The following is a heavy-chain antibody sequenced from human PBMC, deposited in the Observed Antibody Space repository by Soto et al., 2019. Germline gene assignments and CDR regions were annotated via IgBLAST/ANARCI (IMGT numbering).Heavy chain of an antibody. CDR1: EFTFGDYD. J-gene: IGHJ5*02. Sequence: QVQLVESGGGLVKPGGSLRLSCAASEFTFGDYDMSWIRQAPGKGLEWLSYIGRSGTPIYYADSVKGRFTISRDNAEDSLFLQMNSLRVEDTAIYYCARVAWRGRIGFGGVIGNWYDAWGQGTLVTVSS. V-gene: IGHV3-11*01. CDR3: ARVAWRGRIGFGGVIGNWYDA. D-gene: IGHD3-16*02. CDR2: IGRSGTPI.